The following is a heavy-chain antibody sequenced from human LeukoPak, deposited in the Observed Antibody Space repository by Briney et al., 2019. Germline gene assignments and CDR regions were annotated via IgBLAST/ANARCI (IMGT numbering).Heavy chain of an antibody. D-gene: IGHD2-2*01. J-gene: IGHJ5*02. V-gene: IGHV3-23*01. CDR3: AKRDGTSCDP. Sequence: PGGSLRLSCAASGFTFSSYTMSWVRQAPGKRLEWVSTISGSGGSRYYADSVKGRFTISRDNSKNTLYLQMNSLRAEDTAVYYCAKRDGTSCDPWGQGTLVTVSS. CDR1: GFTFSSYT. CDR2: ISGSGGSR.